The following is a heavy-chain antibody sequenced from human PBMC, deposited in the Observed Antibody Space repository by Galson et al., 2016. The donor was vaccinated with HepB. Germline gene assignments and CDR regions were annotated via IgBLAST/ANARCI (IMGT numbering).Heavy chain of an antibody. Sequence: SLRLSCAASGFTFSSYRMSWVRQPPGKGLVWISRINSDGSSKFYADSVKGRFTISRDNAKKTLYLEMDGLRVEDSAIYYCARLPPRRDGYPRGGYYFGMDVWGQGTTVTVSS. D-gene: IGHD5-24*01. CDR2: INSDGSSK. V-gene: IGHV3-74*01. CDR1: GFTFSSYR. J-gene: IGHJ6*02. CDR3: ARLPPRRDGYPRGGYYFGMDV.